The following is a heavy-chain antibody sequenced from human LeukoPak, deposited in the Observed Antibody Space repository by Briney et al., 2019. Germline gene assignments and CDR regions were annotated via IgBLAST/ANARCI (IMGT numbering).Heavy chain of an antibody. CDR2: ISSSGSAK. J-gene: IGHJ4*02. D-gene: IGHD1-26*01. Sequence: GGSLRLSCVASGFTFTSYTMNWVRQAPGKGLEWVSYISSSGSAKYYADSVKGRFTISRDNAKNSLYLQMNSLRAEDTAVYYCARGSQWDLLGSCDYWGQGTLVTISS. CDR3: ARGSQWDLLGSCDY. CDR1: GFTFTSYT. V-gene: IGHV3-48*04.